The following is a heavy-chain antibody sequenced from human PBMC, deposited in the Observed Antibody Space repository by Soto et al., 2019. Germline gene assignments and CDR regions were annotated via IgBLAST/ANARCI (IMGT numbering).Heavy chain of an antibody. CDR1: GFTFSDYY. Sequence: GGSLRLSCEGSGFTFSDYYISWIRQAPGKGLEWISYSSNSGTFSRYADSVKGRFPISRDNTKNLLYLQMNSLRAEDTAVYYCARSGDNYNRLDYWGQGTPVTVSS. J-gene: IGHJ4*02. D-gene: IGHD1-1*01. CDR3: ARSGDNYNRLDY. V-gene: IGHV3-11*06. CDR2: SSNSGTFS.